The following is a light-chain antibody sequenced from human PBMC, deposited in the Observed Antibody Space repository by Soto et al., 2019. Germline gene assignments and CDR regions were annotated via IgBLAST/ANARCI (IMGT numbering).Light chain of an antibody. V-gene: IGKV3-11*01. Sequence: PGERATLSCRANQRVSSYLAWYQQKPGQAPRLLIYDASNRATGVPARFSGSGSGTDFTLTISSLEPEDFAVYYCQQRSNWPLTFGGGTKVEIK. J-gene: IGKJ4*01. CDR1: QRVSSY. CDR3: QQRSNWPLT. CDR2: DAS.